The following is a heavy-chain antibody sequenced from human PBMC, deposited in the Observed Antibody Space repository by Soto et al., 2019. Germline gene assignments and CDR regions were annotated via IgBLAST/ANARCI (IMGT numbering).Heavy chain of an antibody. J-gene: IGHJ6*02. CDR2: ISGSGGST. CDR1: GFTFSSYA. D-gene: IGHD3-10*01. CDR3: SNVRSWTMVRGVRRGMDV. Sequence: EVQLLESGGGLVQPGGSLRLSCAASGFTFSSYAMSWVRQAPGKGLEWVSAISGSGGSTYYADSVKGRFTISRDNSKNTLYLQMNSLRAEDTAVYYCSNVRSWTMVRGVRRGMDVWGQGTTVTVSS. V-gene: IGHV3-23*01.